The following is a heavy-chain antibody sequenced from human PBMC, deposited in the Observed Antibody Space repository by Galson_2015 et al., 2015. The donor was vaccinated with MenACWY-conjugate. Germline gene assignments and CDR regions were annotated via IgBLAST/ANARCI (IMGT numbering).Heavy chain of an antibody. CDR1: GSIFDNYA. D-gene: IGHD2-2*01. V-gene: IGHV1-69*10. J-gene: IGHJ4*02. CDR3: ARIGTTDCGSTSCFDY. CDR2: IIPFLGIP. Sequence: SVKVSCKASGSIFDNYAISWVRQAPGQGLEWAGGIIPFLGIPTYTQQFQGRVTITATKSTTTVYMELSSLTSEDTAVYFCARIGTTDCGSTSCFDYWGQGTLVTVSS.